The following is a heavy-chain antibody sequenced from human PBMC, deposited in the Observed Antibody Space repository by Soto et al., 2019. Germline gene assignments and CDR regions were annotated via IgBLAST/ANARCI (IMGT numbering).Heavy chain of an antibody. Sequence: GESLKISCAASGFTFSNAWMNWVRQAPGKGLEWVGRIKSKTDGGTTDYAAPVKGRFTISRDDSKNTLYLQMNSLKTEDTAVYYCTTDLKSLCSGGSCYDQRNYYYYYGMDVWGQGTTVTVSS. D-gene: IGHD2-15*01. CDR2: IKSKTDGGTT. CDR3: TTDLKSLCSGGSCYDQRNYYYYYGMDV. V-gene: IGHV3-15*07. CDR1: GFTFSNAW. J-gene: IGHJ6*02.